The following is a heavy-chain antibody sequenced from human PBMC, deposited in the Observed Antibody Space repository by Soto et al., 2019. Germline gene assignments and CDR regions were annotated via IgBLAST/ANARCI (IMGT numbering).Heavy chain of an antibody. Sequence: SGPTLVNPTQTLTLTCTFSGFSLSTSGVGVGWIRQPPGKALEWLALIYWDDDKRYSPSLKSRLTITKDTSKNQVFLTMTNMDPVDTATYYCAHNSVITMVRGVIISWFDPWGQGTLVTVSS. D-gene: IGHD3-10*01. CDR3: AHNSVITMVRGVIISWFDP. CDR2: IYWDDDK. J-gene: IGHJ5*02. CDR1: GFSLSTSGVG. V-gene: IGHV2-5*02.